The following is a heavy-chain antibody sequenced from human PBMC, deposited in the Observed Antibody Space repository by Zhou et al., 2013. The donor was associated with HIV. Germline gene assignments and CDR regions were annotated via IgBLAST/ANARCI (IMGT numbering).Heavy chain of an antibody. CDR2: FDPEDVMT. V-gene: IGHV1-24*01. CDR1: GYTLADLA. Sequence: QVQLLQSGAEVKPPGASVKVSCKVFGYTLADLAIHWVRLPPGQGLEWVGGFDPEDVMTVYAQKFEGRVTLTQDASSDTAYMSMSSLTSDDTAVYFCARQLAVAVSGGSVAYYGMADVGPGDHGDRLL. CDR3: ARQLAVAVSGGSVAYYGMAD. J-gene: IGHJ6*02. D-gene: IGHD1-1*01.